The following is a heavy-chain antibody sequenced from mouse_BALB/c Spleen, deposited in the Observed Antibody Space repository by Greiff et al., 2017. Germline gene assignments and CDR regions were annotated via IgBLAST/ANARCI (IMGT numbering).Heavy chain of an antibody. J-gene: IGHJ1*01. CDR2: INSNGGST. CDR1: GFTFSSYG. Sequence: EVKVEESGGGLVQPGGSLKLSCAASGFTFSSYGMSWVRQTPDKRLELVATINSNGGSTYYPDSVKGRFTISRDNAKNTLYLQMSSLKSEDTAMYYCARYGNSSYWYFDVWGAGTTVTVSS. V-gene: IGHV5-6-3*01. D-gene: IGHD2-1*01. CDR3: ARYGNSSYWYFDV.